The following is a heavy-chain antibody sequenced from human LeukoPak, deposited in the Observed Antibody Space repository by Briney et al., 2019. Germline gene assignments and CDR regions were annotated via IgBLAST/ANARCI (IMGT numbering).Heavy chain of an antibody. Sequence: GGSLRLSCAASGFTFSSYGMHWVRQAPGKGLEWVAFIRYDGSNKYYADSVKGRFTISRDNSKNTLYLQMNSLTAEDTAVYYCAKDMVVAADYWGQGTLVTVSS. J-gene: IGHJ4*02. CDR1: GFTFSSYG. D-gene: IGHD2-15*01. CDR2: IRYDGSNK. V-gene: IGHV3-30*02. CDR3: AKDMVVAADY.